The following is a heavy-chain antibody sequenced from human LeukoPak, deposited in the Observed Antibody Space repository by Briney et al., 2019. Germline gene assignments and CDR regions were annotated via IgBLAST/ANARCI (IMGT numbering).Heavy chain of an antibody. CDR1: RDSVSSNSAA. Sequence: SQTLSLTCAISRDSVSSNSAAWNWIRQSPSRGLEWLGRTYYRSKWYNDYAVSVKSRITINPDTYKNQFSLQLNSVTPEDTAVYYCARAGYSSGWVDRADYFDYWGQGTLVTVSS. CDR3: ARAGYSSGWVDRADYFDY. CDR2: TYYRSKWYN. V-gene: IGHV6-1*01. J-gene: IGHJ4*02. D-gene: IGHD6-19*01.